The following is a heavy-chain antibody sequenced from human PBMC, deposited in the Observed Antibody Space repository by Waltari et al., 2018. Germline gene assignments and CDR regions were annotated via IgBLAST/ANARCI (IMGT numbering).Heavy chain of an antibody. V-gene: IGHV1-18*01. CDR3: ARDRDYSSGAPPAF. D-gene: IGHD2-15*01. Sequence: QVQLVQSENEVRKPGASVRISCKASGYTFDTYGISWMRQAPGPALEWVGWISTYTHSTDYAEKFQGRVTMTTDKSTATVYLDLRSLGSDDSAVYFCARDRDYSSGAPPAFWGQGTQVTVSS. CDR2: ISTYTHST. CDR1: GYTFDTYG. J-gene: IGHJ4*02.